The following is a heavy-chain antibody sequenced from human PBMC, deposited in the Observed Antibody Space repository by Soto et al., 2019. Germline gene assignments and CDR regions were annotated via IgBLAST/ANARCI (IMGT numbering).Heavy chain of an antibody. D-gene: IGHD6-13*01. CDR1: GFTFSNYW. CDR2: INRDGSEK. J-gene: IGHJ6*02. Sequence: PGGSLRLSCVASGFTFSNYWMSWVRQAPGKGLQWVANINRDGSEKYYVDSLKGRFTISRDNAENSLYLEMNTLRAEDTAVYYCARDQEAGSFFPYYYGMDVWGQGTTVTVSS. V-gene: IGHV3-7*01. CDR3: ARDQEAGSFFPYYYGMDV.